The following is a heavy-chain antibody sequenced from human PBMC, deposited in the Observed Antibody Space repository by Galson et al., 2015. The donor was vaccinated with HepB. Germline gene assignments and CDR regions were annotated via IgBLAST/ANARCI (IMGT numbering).Heavy chain of an antibody. Sequence: SVKVSCKASGYTFTNYYMYWVRQAPGQGLEWMGIINPSGGSTNYAQKFHGRVTMTRDTSTSTVYMELSSLRSEDTAVYYCAREGMTSGWYSDYWGQGTLVTVSS. CDR3: AREGMTSGWYSDY. CDR2: INPSGGST. J-gene: IGHJ4*02. CDR1: GYTFTNYY. D-gene: IGHD6-19*01. V-gene: IGHV1-46*01.